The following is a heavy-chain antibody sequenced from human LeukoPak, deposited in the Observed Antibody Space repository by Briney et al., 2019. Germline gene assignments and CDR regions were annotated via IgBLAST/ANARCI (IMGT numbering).Heavy chain of an antibody. V-gene: IGHV3-7*01. CDR1: GFTFSSYW. D-gene: IGHD5-24*01. CDR3: VREARESGGFDY. Sequence: GGSLSLSCAGSGFTFSSYWMTWVRQGPGKGLGWVANIKQDGSEKNYVDSVKGRLTISRDNAKNSLYLQMNSLRAEDTAVYYCVREARESGGFDYWGQGTLVTVSS. J-gene: IGHJ4*02. CDR2: IKQDGSEK.